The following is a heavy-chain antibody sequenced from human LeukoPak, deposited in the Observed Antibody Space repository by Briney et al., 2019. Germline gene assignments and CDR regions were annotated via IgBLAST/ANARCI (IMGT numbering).Heavy chain of an antibody. V-gene: IGHV4-34*01. CDR3: ARQGSKQDIVVVPAAPYFDY. CDR2: INHSGST. Sequence: PSETLSLTCAVYGGSFSGYYWSWIRQPPGKGLEWIGEINHSGSTNYNPSLKSRVTISVGTSKNQFSLKLSSVTAADTAVYYCARQGSKQDIVVVPAAPYFDYWGQGTLVTVSS. J-gene: IGHJ4*02. CDR1: GGSFSGYY. D-gene: IGHD2-2*01.